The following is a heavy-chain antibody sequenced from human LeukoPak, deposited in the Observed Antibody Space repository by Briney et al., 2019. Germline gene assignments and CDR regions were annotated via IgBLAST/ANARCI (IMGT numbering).Heavy chain of an antibody. CDR3: TRGRTYSSA. CDR2: IRSKAYGGTT. Sequence: PGRSLRLSCRASGFTLGDYAVSWVRQAPGKGLEWVGFIRSKAYGGTTDYAASVTGRFTLSRDDSKSIAYLQMNSLKIEDTAVYHCTRGRTYSSAWGPGTLVTVSS. V-gene: IGHV3-49*04. D-gene: IGHD6-19*01. CDR1: GFTLGDYA. J-gene: IGHJ5*02.